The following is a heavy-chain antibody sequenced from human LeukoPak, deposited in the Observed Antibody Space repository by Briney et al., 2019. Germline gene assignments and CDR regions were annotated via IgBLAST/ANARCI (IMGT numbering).Heavy chain of an antibody. V-gene: IGHV3-7*01. D-gene: IGHD1-26*01. Sequence: QPGGSLRLSCAASGFTFSSYWMSWVRLAPGKGLEWVANIKQDGSEKYYVDSVKGRFTISGDNAKNSLYLQVNSLRAEDTAVYYCARWVGSTDWFDPWGQGTLVTVSS. CDR1: GFTFSSYW. J-gene: IGHJ5*02. CDR3: ARWVGSTDWFDP. CDR2: IKQDGSEK.